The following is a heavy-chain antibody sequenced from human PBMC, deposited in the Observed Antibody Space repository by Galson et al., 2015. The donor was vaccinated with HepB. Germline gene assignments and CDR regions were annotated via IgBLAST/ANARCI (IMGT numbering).Heavy chain of an antibody. Sequence: SLRLSCAASGFTLTGYSMDWVRQAPGKGLEWVSYITSSGGTTYYANSVKGRFTISRDNAKNSLYLQMNSLRAEDTAVYYCARGRGYGDYGSLDYWGQGTLVTVSS. CDR1: GFTLTGYS. J-gene: IGHJ4*02. CDR2: ITSSGGTT. D-gene: IGHD4-17*01. V-gene: IGHV3-48*01. CDR3: ARGRGYGDYGSLDY.